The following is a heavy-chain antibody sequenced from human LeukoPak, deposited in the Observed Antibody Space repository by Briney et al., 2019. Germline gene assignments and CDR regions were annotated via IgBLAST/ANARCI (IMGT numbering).Heavy chain of an antibody. D-gene: IGHD6-19*01. V-gene: IGHV4-30-4*08. Sequence: SQTLSLTCTISGGSISSGSYYWSWIRQPPGKGLEWIGYIYYSGSTCYNPSLKSRVTISVDTSKNQFSLKLSSVTAADTAVYYCARGSSGWYGTGWFDPWGQGTLVTVSS. CDR2: IYYSGST. CDR3: ARGSSGWYGTGWFDP. CDR1: GGSISSGSYY. J-gene: IGHJ5*02.